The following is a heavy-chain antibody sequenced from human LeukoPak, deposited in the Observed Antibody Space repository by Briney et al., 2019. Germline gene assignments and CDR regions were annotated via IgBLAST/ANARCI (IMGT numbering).Heavy chain of an antibody. CDR3: ASGPIYCSGGSCHQYYFDY. V-gene: IGHV1-18*01. CDR1: GYTFTSYG. J-gene: IGHJ4*02. D-gene: IGHD2-15*01. CDR2: ISAYNGNT. Sequence: GASVKVSCKASGYTFTSYGISWVRQAPGQGLEWMGWISAYNGNTNYAQKLQGRVTMTTDTSTSTAYMELRSLRSDDTAVYYCASGPIYCSGGSCHQYYFDYWGQGTLVTVSS.